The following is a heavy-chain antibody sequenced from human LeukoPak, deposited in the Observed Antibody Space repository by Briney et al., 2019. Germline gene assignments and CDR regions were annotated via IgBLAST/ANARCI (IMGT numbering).Heavy chain of an antibody. D-gene: IGHD6-19*01. CDR3: ARDLRRRIAVPGAPLDL. CDR2: ISDEGDRD. CDR1: GFNFGNHA. Sequence: PGGSLRLSCAASGFNFGNHAMHWVRQTPGKGLEWLAVISDEGDRDYCGHSVKGRLTISRDNSKNTLYLRVHSVIPDDTAIYYCARDLRRRIAVPGAPLDLWGQGTLVTVSS. J-gene: IGHJ5*02. V-gene: IGHV3-30*04.